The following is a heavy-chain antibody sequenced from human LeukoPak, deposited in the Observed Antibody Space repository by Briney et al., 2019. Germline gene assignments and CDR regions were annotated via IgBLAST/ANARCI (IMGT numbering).Heavy chain of an antibody. CDR1: GFTFSSYG. CDR2: IIYDGSNK. CDR3: ARDSNYDFWSGYYYY. V-gene: IGHV3-30*03. J-gene: IGHJ4*02. Sequence: GGSLRLSCAASGFTFSSYGMHWVRQAPGKGLEWVALIIYDGSNKYYADSVKGRFTISRDNAKNSLYLQMNSLRAEDTAVYYCARDSNYDFWSGYYYYWGQGTLVTVSS. D-gene: IGHD3-3*01.